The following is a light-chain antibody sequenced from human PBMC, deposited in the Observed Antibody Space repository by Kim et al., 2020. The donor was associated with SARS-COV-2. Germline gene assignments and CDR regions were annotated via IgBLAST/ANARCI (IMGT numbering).Light chain of an antibody. CDR3: QQRSNWPPLFT. V-gene: IGKV3-11*01. Sequence: SPGERATLSCRASQSVSSYLAWYQQKPGQAPRLLIYDASNRATGIPARFSGSGSGTDFTLTISSLEPEDFAVYYCQQRSNWPPLFTFGPGTKWIS. CDR1: QSVSSY. J-gene: IGKJ3*01. CDR2: DAS.